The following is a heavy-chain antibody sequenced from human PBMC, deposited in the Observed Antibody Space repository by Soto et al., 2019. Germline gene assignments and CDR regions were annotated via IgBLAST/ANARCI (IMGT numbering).Heavy chain of an antibody. CDR2: IYYSGST. Sequence: QLQLQESGPGLVKPSETLSLTCTVSGGSISSSSYYWGWIRQPPGKGLEWIGSIYYSGSTYYNPSLKRRVTISGDTSKNQFSLMRSSVTAADTAVYCCASHVTADDDAFYIWGQGTMVTDSS. V-gene: IGHV4-39*01. CDR1: GGSISSSSYY. J-gene: IGHJ3*02. CDR3: ASHVTADDDAFYI. D-gene: IGHD4-4*01.